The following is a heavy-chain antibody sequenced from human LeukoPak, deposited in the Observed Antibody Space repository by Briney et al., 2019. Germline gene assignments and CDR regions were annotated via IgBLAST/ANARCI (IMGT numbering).Heavy chain of an antibody. CDR2: IYYSGST. CDR3: ARDRVGYSYGYGYFDY. Sequence: SETLSLTCTVSGGSISSSSYYWGWIRQPPGKGLEWIGSIYYSGSTYYNPSLKSRVTISVDTSKNQFSLKLSSVTAADTAVYYCARDRVGYSYGYGYFDYWGQGTLVTASS. D-gene: IGHD5-18*01. J-gene: IGHJ4*02. CDR1: GGSISSSSYY. V-gene: IGHV4-39*07.